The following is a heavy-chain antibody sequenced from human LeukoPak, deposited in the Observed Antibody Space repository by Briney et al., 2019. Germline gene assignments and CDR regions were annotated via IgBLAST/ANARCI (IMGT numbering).Heavy chain of an antibody. J-gene: IGHJ4*02. D-gene: IGHD3-10*01. Sequence: GGSLRLSCAASGFTFSSYAMSWVRQAPGKGLEWVSAISVSGGSTYYADSVKGRFTISRDNSKNTLYLQMNSLRAEDTAVYYCAKDYYYGSGSYSYYFDYWGQGTLVTVSS. CDR2: ISVSGGST. V-gene: IGHV3-23*01. CDR3: AKDYYYGSGSYSYYFDY. CDR1: GFTFSSYA.